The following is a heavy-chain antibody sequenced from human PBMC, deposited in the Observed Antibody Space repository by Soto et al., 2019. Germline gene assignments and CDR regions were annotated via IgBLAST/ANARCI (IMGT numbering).Heavy chain of an antibody. D-gene: IGHD4-17*01. J-gene: IGHJ4*02. CDR3: AHLTTGGFYFDY. CDR1: GFSLRTSGVG. V-gene: IGHV2-5*02. Sequence: QITLKESGPTLVKPTQTLTLTCTFSGFSLRTSGVGVGWIRQPPGKGLEWLALIYWDDGKRYSPSLKSRLTITKDTSKSQVVLRMTSMDPVDTATYYCAHLTTGGFYFDYWGQGTLVTVSS. CDR2: IYWDDGK.